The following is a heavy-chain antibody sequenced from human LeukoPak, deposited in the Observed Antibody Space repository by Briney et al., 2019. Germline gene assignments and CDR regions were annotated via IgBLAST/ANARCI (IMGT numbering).Heavy chain of an antibody. J-gene: IGHJ4*02. V-gene: IGHV4-59*01. D-gene: IGHD5-18*01. CDR1: GGSISSYY. CDR2: IYYSGST. Sequence: SETLSLTCTVSGGSISSYYWSWIRQPPGKGLEWTGYIYYSGSTNYNPSLKSRVTISVDTSKNQFSLKLSSVTAADTAVYYCARGNGYSSMRGAYFDYWGQGTLVTVSS. CDR3: ARGNGYSSMRGAYFDY.